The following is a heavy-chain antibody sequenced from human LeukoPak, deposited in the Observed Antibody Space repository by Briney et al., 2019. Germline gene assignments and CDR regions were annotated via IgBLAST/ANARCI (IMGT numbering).Heavy chain of an antibody. CDR1: GGSISSYY. V-gene: IGHV4-59*01. J-gene: IGHJ5*02. D-gene: IGHD3-16*01. Sequence: SETLSLTCTVSGGSISSYYWSWIRQPPGKGLEWIGYIYYSGSTNYNPSLKSRVTISVDTSKNQFSLKLSSVTAADTAVYYCARDLLGGVNNWFDPWGQGTLVTVSS. CDR3: ARDLLGGVNNWFDP. CDR2: IYYSGST.